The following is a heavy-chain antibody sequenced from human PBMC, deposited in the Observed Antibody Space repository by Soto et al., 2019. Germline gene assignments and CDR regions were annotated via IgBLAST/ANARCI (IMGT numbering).Heavy chain of an antibody. V-gene: IGHV3-23*01. CDR3: AKDGIRKDVY. J-gene: IGHJ4*02. CDR1: GFSLSDYA. D-gene: IGHD2-15*01. CDR2: ISDSGTKT. Sequence: PGGSLRLSCSASGFSLSDYAMSWVRQAPGKGLEWVSSISDSGTKTFYADSVKGRFAISRDTSKNTVYMQMNNLRAEDAALYYCAKDGIRKDVYCGQGTGVTVSS.